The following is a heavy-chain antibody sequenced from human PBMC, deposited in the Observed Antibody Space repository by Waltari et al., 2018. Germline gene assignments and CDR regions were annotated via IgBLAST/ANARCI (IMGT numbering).Heavy chain of an antibody. CDR2: IYHSGSP. Sequence: QVQLQESGPGLVKPSETRSLTCAVSGYSISSGYDCGWSRQPPGKGLVSIGRIYHSGSPYHHPSLKSRVTISVTTSTNPFSLKLSSVTAADTAVYYCARRGIDLDTGMDVWGQGTTVTVSS. CDR1: GYSISSGYD. CDR3: ARRGIDLDTGMDV. J-gene: IGHJ6*02. V-gene: IGHV4-38-2*01. D-gene: IGHD3-10*01.